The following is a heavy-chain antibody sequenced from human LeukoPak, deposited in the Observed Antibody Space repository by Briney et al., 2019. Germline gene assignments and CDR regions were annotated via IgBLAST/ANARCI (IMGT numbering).Heavy chain of an antibody. D-gene: IGHD4-11*01. J-gene: IGHJ5*02. V-gene: IGHV4-4*07. CDR2: IYYSGST. Sequence: SETLFLTCTVTGGPISSYYWSWIRQPAGKRLEWIRRIYYSGSTDYDPSLKSRVTMSVDRPKNQFSLKLRSVTAADTAVYYCARDPPYSDYVNWFDPWGQGTPVTVSS. CDR3: ARDPPYSDYVNWFDP. CDR1: GGPISSYY.